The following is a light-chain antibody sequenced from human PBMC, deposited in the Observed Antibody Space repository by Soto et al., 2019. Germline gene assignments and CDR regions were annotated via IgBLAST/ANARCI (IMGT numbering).Light chain of an antibody. CDR2: AAS. Sequence: DIQMTQSPSSLSASVGDRVTITCRASQDITNYLAWYQQRPGKVPKLLIYAASTLQSGVPPRFSGSGSGTDFTLTISSLQPEDVATYYCQKSNSAPFTFGPGTKVDIK. J-gene: IGKJ3*01. CDR3: QKSNSAPFT. CDR1: QDITNY. V-gene: IGKV1-27*01.